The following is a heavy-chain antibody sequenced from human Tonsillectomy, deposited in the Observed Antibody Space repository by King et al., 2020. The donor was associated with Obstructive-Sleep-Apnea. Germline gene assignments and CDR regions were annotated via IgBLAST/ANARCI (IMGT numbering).Heavy chain of an antibody. V-gene: IGHV4-31*03. D-gene: IGHD6-19*01. CDR1: GGSISSGGYY. J-gene: IGHJ5*02. Sequence: VQLQESGPGLVKPSQTLSLTCTVSGGSISSGGYYWSWIRQHPGKGLEWIGYIYCSGSTYYNPSLKSRVTISVDTSKNQFSLKLSSVTAADTAVYYCARDGGSGWSRVDWFDPWGQGTLVTVSS. CDR3: ARDGGSGWSRVDWFDP. CDR2: IYCSGST.